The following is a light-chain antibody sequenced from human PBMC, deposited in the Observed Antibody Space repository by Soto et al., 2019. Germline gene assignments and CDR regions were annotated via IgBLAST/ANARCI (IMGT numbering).Light chain of an antibody. Sequence: EIVLTQSPGTLSLSPGERATLSCRASQSVSSNLVWYQQKPGQTPRLLIYGASTRATGIPPRFSGSGSGTDFTLTISSLEPEDSAVYYCQQRHMWPITFGQGTRLEIK. CDR2: GAS. CDR3: QQRHMWPIT. J-gene: IGKJ5*01. CDR1: QSVSSN. V-gene: IGKV3-11*01.